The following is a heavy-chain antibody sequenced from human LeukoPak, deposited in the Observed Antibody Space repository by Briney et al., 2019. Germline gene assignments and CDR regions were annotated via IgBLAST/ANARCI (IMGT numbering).Heavy chain of an antibody. V-gene: IGHV4-39*01. CDR1: GGSISSSSYY. D-gene: IGHD3-16*02. Sequence: SETLSLTCTVSGGSISSSSYYWGWIRQPPGKGLEWIGSIYYGGSTYYNPSLKSRVTISVDTSKNQFSLKLSSVTAADTAVYYCARRMGAFGGVIVPSDYWGQGTLVTVSS. CDR2: IYYGGST. CDR3: ARRMGAFGGVIVPSDY. J-gene: IGHJ4*02.